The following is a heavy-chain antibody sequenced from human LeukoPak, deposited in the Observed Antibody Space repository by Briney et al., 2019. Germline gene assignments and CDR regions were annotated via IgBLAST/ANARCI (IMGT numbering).Heavy chain of an antibody. J-gene: IGHJ4*02. CDR1: GFTFSSYA. CDR3: ARMPHYGDLNYSFDY. D-gene: IGHD4-17*01. V-gene: IGHV3-48*01. Sequence: GGSLRLSCAASGFTFSSYAMNWVRQAPGKGLEWVSYISSSSTITYNADSVKGRFTISRDNAKNSLFLQMNSLRVEDTAVYYCARMPHYGDLNYSFDYWGQGTLVTVSS. CDR2: ISSSSTIT.